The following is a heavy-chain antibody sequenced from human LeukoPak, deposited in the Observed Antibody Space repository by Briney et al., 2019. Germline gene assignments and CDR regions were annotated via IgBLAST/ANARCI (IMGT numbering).Heavy chain of an antibody. J-gene: IGHJ4*02. Sequence: PGGSLRLSCAASGFTFSSYTMHWVRQALGKGLEYVSAITPNGDGTFYTNSVKGRFTISRDNSRNAMFLQMGSLTTEDMAVYYCVRLDALGSYDWWGQGTLVTVSS. D-gene: IGHD3-10*01. V-gene: IGHV3-64*01. CDR3: VRLDALGSYDW. CDR1: GFTFSSYT. CDR2: ITPNGDGT.